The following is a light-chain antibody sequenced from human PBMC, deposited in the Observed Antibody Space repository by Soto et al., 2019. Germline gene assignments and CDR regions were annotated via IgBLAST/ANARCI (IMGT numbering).Light chain of an antibody. J-gene: IGKJ5*01. Sequence: EIVMTQSPATLSVSPGERVTLSCRASQSLSSNLAWYQQKPGQAPRLLIYGASTRATDIPARFSGSGSGTEFTLTISSLQSEDFAVYFCQQYNNWPLDFGQGTRLEI. CDR2: GAS. CDR1: QSLSSN. CDR3: QQYNNWPLD. V-gene: IGKV3-15*01.